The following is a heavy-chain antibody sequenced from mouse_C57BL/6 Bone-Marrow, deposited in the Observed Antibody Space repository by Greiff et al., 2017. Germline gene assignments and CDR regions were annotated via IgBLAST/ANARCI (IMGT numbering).Heavy chain of an antibody. CDR3: TYGSSFPFAY. V-gene: IGHV14-4*01. CDR2: IDPENGDT. Sequence: VQLQQSGAELVRPGASVKLSCTASGFNIKDDYMHWVKQRPEQGLEWIGWIDPENGDTEYASKFQGKATITADTSSNKAYLQLSSLTSEDTAVYYCTYGSSFPFAYWGQGTLVTVSA. D-gene: IGHD1-1*01. J-gene: IGHJ3*01. CDR1: GFNIKDDY.